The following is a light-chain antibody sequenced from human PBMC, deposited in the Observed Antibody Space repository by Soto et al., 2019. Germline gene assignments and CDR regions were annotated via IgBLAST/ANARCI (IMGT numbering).Light chain of an antibody. CDR1: QSVCSSY. V-gene: IGKV3-20*01. J-gene: IGKJ1*01. CDR3: QQYGSSGAT. Sequence: ELVLTQSPGTLSLSPAARATLSCKASQSVCSSYLAWYQQKPGQAPRLLIYGASSRATGIPARFSGSGSGTDFTLTISSLEPEDFAVYYCQQYGSSGATFGQGTKVEIK. CDR2: GAS.